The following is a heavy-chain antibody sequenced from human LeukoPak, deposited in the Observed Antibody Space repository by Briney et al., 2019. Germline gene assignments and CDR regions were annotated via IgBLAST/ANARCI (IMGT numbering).Heavy chain of an antibody. CDR1: GYTVTTYY. V-gene: IGHV1-46*01. Sequence: ASVKVSCKASGYTVTTYYMHWVRQAPGQGLEWMGILNPSGGSSSYAQKFQGRATLTRATSTSTVYMELSSLSSEDTAVYYCASVYKNGMDVWGQGTTVIVSS. CDR3: ASVYKNGMDV. CDR2: LNPSGGSS. D-gene: IGHD5-24*01. J-gene: IGHJ6*02.